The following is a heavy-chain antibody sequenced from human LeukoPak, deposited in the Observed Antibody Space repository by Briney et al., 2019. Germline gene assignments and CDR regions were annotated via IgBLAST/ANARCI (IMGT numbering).Heavy chain of an antibody. Sequence: PSETLSLTCAVYGGSFSGYYWSWIRQPPGKGLEWIGEINHSGSTNYNPSLKSRVTISVDTSKNQFSLKLSSVTAADPAVYYCSVPGGYSYGFGYWGQGTRVTVSS. CDR2: INHSGST. J-gene: IGHJ4*02. CDR3: SVPGGYSYGFGY. V-gene: IGHV4-34*01. CDR1: GGSFSGYY. D-gene: IGHD5-18*01.